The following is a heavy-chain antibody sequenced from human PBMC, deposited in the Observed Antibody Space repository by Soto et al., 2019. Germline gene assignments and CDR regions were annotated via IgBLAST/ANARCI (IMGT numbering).Heavy chain of an antibody. CDR3: ARGDREDTAVVIGVRPREYRVDV. D-gene: IGHD2-15*01. CDR1: GFTFSNDA. J-gene: IGHJ6*02. Sequence: QVQLVESGGGVVQPGRSLRLSCAASGFTFSNDAMHWVRQAPGKGLECVAVISYNGGNRLSRDYVKGRFTISRDNSKNTVHLQIDSLRYEDAAVYYCARGDREDTAVVIGVRPREYRVDVWGQGTTVTVSS. V-gene: IGHV3-30*04. CDR2: ISYNGGNR.